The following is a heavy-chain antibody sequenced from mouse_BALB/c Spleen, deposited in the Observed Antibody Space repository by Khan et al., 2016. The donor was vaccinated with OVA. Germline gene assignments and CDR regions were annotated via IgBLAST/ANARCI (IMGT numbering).Heavy chain of an antibody. V-gene: IGHV1-77*01. CDR2: IYPGSGTT. CDR1: GYTFTDYV. J-gene: IGHJ3*01. CDR3: AKNYAAWFAY. Sequence: QVQLQQSGPELVKPGGSVKMSCKASGYTFTDYVINWVKQRNGQGLEWIGEIYPGSGTTYYNEKFKGKATLSADNSSNTAYMQLSSLTSEDSAVYFCAKNYAAWFAYGGQGTLVAVSA.